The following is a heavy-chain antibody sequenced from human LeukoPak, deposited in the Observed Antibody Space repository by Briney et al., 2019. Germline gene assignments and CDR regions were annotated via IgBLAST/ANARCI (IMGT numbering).Heavy chain of an antibody. CDR1: GYTLTSYY. CDR3: ARDPVTIFGVNYYMDV. J-gene: IGHJ6*03. V-gene: IGHV1-46*01. Sequence: ASVKVSCKASGYTLTSYYMHWVRQAPGQGLEWMGIINPSGGSTSYAQKFQGRVTMTRDTSTSTVYMELSSLRSEDTAVYYCARDPVTIFGVNYYMDVWGKGTTVTVSS. CDR2: INPSGGST. D-gene: IGHD3-3*01.